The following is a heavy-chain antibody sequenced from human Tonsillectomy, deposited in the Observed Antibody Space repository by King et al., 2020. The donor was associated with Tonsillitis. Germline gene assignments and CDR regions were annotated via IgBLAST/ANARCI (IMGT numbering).Heavy chain of an antibody. J-gene: IGHJ3*02. CDR2: IYPADSDT. CDR1: GYTLSTSW. V-gene: IGHV5-51*01. D-gene: IGHD3-22*01. CDR3: ATLSRLLPHGTFDI. Sequence: VQLVQSGAEVKKPGESLKISCKGSGYTLSTSWIGWVRQVPGKGLEWIGIIYPADSDTKYSRSFQDQVTIPADRSISTAYLPWSSLKASHTDMYYCATLSRLLPHGTFDIWGQGTMVTVSS.